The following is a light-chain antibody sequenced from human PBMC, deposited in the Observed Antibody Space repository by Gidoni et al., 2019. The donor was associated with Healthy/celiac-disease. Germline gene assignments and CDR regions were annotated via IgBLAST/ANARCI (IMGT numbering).Light chain of an antibody. Sequence: QSVLTHPPSVSGAPGQRVPISCTGSSSNIGAGDDVHWYQQLPGPAPKLLIYGSSSRPSGVPDRFSGSKSGTSASLAVTGLQGKDEADYYCQAYDSSLSGHVVFGGVTKLTVL. CDR3: QAYDSSLSGHVV. CDR1: SSNIGAGDD. J-gene: IGLJ2*01. CDR2: GSS. V-gene: IGLV1-40*01.